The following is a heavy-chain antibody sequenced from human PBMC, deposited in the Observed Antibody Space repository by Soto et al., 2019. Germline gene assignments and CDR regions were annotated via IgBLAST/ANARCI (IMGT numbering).Heavy chain of an antibody. J-gene: IGHJ4*02. D-gene: IGHD3-10*01. CDR3: AKKLHFGSGTYYFYFDY. CDR2: MSGVDGST. CDR1: GFTLNTYA. V-gene: IGHV3-23*01. Sequence: PGGSLRLSCAASGFTLNTYAMNWVRQAPGKGLEWVSTMSGVDGSTYYADSVKGRFIISRDNSKNTLYLQMNSLRVEDTAVYYCAKKLHFGSGTYYFYFDYWGQGTLVTVSS.